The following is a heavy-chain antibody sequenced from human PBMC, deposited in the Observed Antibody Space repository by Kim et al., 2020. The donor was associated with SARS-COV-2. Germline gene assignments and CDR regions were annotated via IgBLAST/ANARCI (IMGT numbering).Heavy chain of an antibody. CDR3: VRGFHQGPFDY. CDR2: INRNGDST. Sequence: GGSLRLSCAASGFTFDDYGMSWVRQTPGKGLEWVSGINRNGDSTGYVDSAKGRFTISRDNAKNSLYLQMNSLRADDTALYHCVRGFHQGPFDYWGQGTLVTVSS. V-gene: IGHV3-20*01. CDR1: GFTFDDYG. J-gene: IGHJ4*02. D-gene: IGHD2-2*01.